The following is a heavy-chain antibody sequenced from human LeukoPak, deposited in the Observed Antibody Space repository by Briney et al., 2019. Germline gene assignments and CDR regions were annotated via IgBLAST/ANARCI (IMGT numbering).Heavy chain of an antibody. CDR3: AKDGGYSGYDYVPDFDY. J-gene: IGHJ4*02. CDR1: GFTFSSYA. D-gene: IGHD5-12*01. V-gene: IGHV3-23*01. Sequence: GGSLRLSCAASGFTFSSYAMSRVRQAPGKGLEWVSAISGSGGSTYYADSAKGRFTISRDNSKNTLYLQMNSLRAEDTAVYYCAKDGGYSGYDYVPDFDYWGQGTLVTVPS. CDR2: ISGSGGST.